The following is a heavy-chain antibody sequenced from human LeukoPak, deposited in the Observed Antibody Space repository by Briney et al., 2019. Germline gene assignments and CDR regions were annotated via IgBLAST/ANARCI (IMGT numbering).Heavy chain of an antibody. CDR3: TTETYQFSSGWSFDY. CDR1: GFTFSSYW. V-gene: IGHV3-7*03. Sequence: GGSLRLSCAASGFTFSSYWMSWVRQAPGKGLEWVANIKQDGSEKYYVDSVKGRFTISRDNAKNSLYLQMNSLKTEDTAVYYCTTETYQFSSGWSFDYWGQGTLVTVSS. D-gene: IGHD6-19*01. J-gene: IGHJ4*02. CDR2: IKQDGSEK.